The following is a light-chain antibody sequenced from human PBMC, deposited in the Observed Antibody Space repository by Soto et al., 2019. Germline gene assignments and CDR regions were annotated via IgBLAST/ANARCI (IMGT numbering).Light chain of an antibody. CDR2: DAS. J-gene: IGKJ1*01. V-gene: IGKV1-5*01. CDR1: QSINNW. Sequence: DIQMTQSPSTLSASVGDRVTITCRASQSINNWLAWYQQKPGKAPKLLIYDASNLESGVPSAFSGSGSGSEFTRTISSLQPDDFATYYCQQHYTYWHMFGQGTKVDIK. CDR3: QQHYTYWHM.